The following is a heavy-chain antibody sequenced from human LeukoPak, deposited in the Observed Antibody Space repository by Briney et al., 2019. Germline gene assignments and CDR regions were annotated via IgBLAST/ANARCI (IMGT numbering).Heavy chain of an antibody. V-gene: IGHV4-59*01. CDR1: GGSISSYY. CDR2: IYYSGRT. CDR3: ARVNSGSYHYFDY. D-gene: IGHD1-26*01. J-gene: IGHJ4*02. Sequence: SETLSLTCTVSGGSISSYYWSWIRQPPGKGLEWIGYIYYSGRTNYNPSLKSRVTISVDTSKNQFSLKLSSVTAADTAVYYCARVNSGSYHYFDYWGQGTLVTVSS.